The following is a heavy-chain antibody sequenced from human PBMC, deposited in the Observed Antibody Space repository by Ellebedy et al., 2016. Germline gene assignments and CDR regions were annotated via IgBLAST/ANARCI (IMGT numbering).Heavy chain of an antibody. CDR2: ISGSGGST. CDR1: GFTFSSYA. CDR3: AKDKSDYYGPNYGMDV. J-gene: IGHJ6*02. D-gene: IGHD3-10*01. V-gene: IGHV3-23*01. Sequence: GGSLRLSXAASGFTFSSYAMSWVRQAPGKGLEWVSAISGSGGSTYYADSVKGRFTISRDNSKNTLYLQMNSLRAEDTAVYYCAKDKSDYYGPNYGMDVWGQGTTVTVSS.